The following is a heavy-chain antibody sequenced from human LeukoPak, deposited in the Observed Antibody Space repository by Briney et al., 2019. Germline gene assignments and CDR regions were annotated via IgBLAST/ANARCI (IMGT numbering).Heavy chain of an antibody. CDR2: ISAYNGNT. D-gene: IGHD6-19*01. J-gene: IGHJ4*02. V-gene: IGHV1-18*01. CDR3: ARDPRPIAVAGPPDY. Sequence: ASVKVSCKASGYTFTSYDINWVRQATGQGLEWMGWISAYNGNTNYAQKLQGRVTMTTDTSTSTAYMELRSLRSDDTAVYYCARDPRPIAVAGPPDYWGQGTLVTVSS. CDR1: GYTFTSYD.